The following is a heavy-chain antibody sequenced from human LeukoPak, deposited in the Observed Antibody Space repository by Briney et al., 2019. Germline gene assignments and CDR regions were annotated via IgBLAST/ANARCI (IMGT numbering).Heavy chain of an antibody. V-gene: IGHV3-7*05. J-gene: IGHJ4*02. D-gene: IGHD5-24*01. CDR2: IKPDGSEK. Sequence: GGSLRPSCAASGFPFSSYWMSWVRQAPGKGLEWVANIKPDGSEKSYVDSVKGRFTISRDNAKNSLYLQMNSLRAEDTAVYYCARGQMAGYWGQGTLVTASS. CDR3: ARGQMAGY. CDR1: GFPFSSYW.